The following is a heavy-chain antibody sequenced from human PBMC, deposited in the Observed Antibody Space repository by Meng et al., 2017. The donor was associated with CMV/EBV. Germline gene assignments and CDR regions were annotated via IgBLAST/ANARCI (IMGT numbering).Heavy chain of an antibody. Sequence: GGSLRLSCAASGFTFSSYDMHWVRQATGKGLEWVSAIGTAGDTYYPGSVKGRFTISRENAKNSLYLQMNSLRAGDTAVYYCARDLGPGSMGSGSFDYWGQGTLVTVSS. J-gene: IGHJ4*02. CDR1: GFTFSSYD. CDR3: ARDLGPGSMGSGSFDY. D-gene: IGHD3-22*01. V-gene: IGHV3-13*01. CDR2: IGTAGDT.